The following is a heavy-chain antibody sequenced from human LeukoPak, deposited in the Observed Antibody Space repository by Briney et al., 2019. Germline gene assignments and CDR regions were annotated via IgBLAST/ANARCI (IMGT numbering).Heavy chain of an antibody. CDR2: INPSGGST. CDR3: ARDRPLLRFLTPVSGGRLYGMDV. CDR1: GYTFTSYY. V-gene: IGHV1-46*01. D-gene: IGHD3-3*01. J-gene: IGHJ6*02. Sequence: ASVKVSCKASGYTFTSYYMHWVRQAPGQGLEWMGIINPSGGSTSYAQKFQGRVTMTRDTSTSTVYMELSSLRSEDTAVYYCARDRPLLRFLTPVSGGRLYGMDVWGQGTTVTVSS.